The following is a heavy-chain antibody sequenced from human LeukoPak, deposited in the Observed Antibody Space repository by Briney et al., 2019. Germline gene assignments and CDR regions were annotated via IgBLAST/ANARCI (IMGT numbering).Heavy chain of an antibody. D-gene: IGHD3-3*01. CDR3: VRDLDQNDFRSGYWPDAADS. CDR2: MWYDGSNE. Sequence: QPGRSLRLSCAASGFDFSTYGMHWVRQAPGRGLEWVAVMWYDGSNEYYGDSVRGRFIISRDNSRNTLYLQMSSLRVEDTAVYYCVRDLDQNDFRSGYWPDAADSWGQGTMVFVSS. J-gene: IGHJ3*02. CDR1: GFDFSTYG. V-gene: IGHV3-33*01.